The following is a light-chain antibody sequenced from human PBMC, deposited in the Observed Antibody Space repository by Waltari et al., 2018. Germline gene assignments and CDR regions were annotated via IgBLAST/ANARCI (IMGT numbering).Light chain of an antibody. CDR2: AAY. J-gene: IGKJ2*01. Sequence: DIQMTQSPSSLSASVGDRVTITCRASQSISSYLNWYQQKPGRAPKLLNYAAYSLQSGVPSRLSGSGSGTDFTLTISSLQPEDFATYYCQQSYSTPHTFGQGTKLEIK. V-gene: IGKV1-39*01. CDR1: QSISSY. CDR3: QQSYSTPHT.